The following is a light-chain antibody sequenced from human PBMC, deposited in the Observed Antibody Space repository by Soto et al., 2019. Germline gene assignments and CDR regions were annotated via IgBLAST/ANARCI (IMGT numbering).Light chain of an antibody. J-gene: IGKJ5*01. CDR1: QSISSY. CDR2: DAT. CDR3: QQRNVWPPVT. Sequence: GDRVTITCRASQSISSYLNWYQQRPGKAPNLLIYDATRLHSGVPSRFSGSGSGTDFTLTISSLEPEDSAVYYCQQRNVWPPVTFGQGTRLEIK. V-gene: IGKV1-39*01.